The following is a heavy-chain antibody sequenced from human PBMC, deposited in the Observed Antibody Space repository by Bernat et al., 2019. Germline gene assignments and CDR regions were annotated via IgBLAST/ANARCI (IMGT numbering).Heavy chain of an antibody. Sequence: EVQLVESGGGLFQPGGSPRLSCAASGFTFRSYWMHWVRQAPGKGLVWVSRTNGDGSSTSYADSVKGRFTISRDNAKNTLYLQMNSLRAEDTAIYYCAKDSRAVTPTHFDYWGQGTLVTVSS. D-gene: IGHD4-17*01. J-gene: IGHJ4*02. V-gene: IGHV3-74*01. CDR3: AKDSRAVTPTHFDY. CDR1: GFTFRSYW. CDR2: TNGDGSST.